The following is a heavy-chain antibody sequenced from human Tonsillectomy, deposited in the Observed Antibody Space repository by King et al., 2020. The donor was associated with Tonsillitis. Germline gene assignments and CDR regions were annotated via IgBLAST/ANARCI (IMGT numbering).Heavy chain of an antibody. CDR1: GFTFRSYG. J-gene: IGHJ4*02. CDR3: AGDWTEYSSDWGNLDY. CDR2: IWFDGSKK. V-gene: IGHV3-33*08. Sequence: VQLVESGGGVVQPGRSLRLSCAGSGFTFRSYGMHWVRQAPGKGLEWVAGIWFDGSKKYHADSVKGRFTISRDNSKNTVFLQMNSLRVEDTAVYHCAGDWTEYSSDWGNLDYWGQGTLVTVSS. D-gene: IGHD6-19*01.